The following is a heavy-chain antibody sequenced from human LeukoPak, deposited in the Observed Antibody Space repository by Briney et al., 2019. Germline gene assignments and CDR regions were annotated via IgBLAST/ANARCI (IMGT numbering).Heavy chain of an antibody. CDR1: GYNFNSYD. D-gene: IGHD3-22*01. Sequence: ASVKVSCKASGYNFNSYDINWVRQAPGQGLEWMGWMNPNSGNTGYAQKFQGRVTMTRNTSISTAYMGLSSLRSEDTAVYYCARGSGYYYDSSGYRYWGQGTLVTVSS. V-gene: IGHV1-8*02. J-gene: IGHJ4*02. CDR3: ARGSGYYYDSSGYRY. CDR2: MNPNSGNT.